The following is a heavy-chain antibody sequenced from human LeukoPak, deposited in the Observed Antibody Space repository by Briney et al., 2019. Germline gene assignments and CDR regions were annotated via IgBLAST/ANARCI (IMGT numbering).Heavy chain of an antibody. J-gene: IGHJ4*02. CDR2: INSGGGT. CDR1: GFTISGFY. D-gene: IGHD3-16*01. Sequence: GGSLRLSCAASGFTISGFYMTWVRQAPGKGLEWVSVINSGGGTYYADSVRGRFTISRDNSKNTLSLQMNSLRAEDTAVYYCAREIHDSYDYWGQGTLVTVSS. V-gene: IGHV3-66*01. CDR3: AREIHDSYDY.